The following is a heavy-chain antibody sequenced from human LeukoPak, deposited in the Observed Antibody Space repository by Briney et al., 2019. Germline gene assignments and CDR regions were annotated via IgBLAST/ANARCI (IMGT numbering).Heavy chain of an antibody. CDR1: GFTFSSYA. CDR3: AKDRGGQWLARVFDP. D-gene: IGHD6-19*01. V-gene: IGHV3-23*01. CDR2: ISGSGGST. J-gene: IGHJ5*02. Sequence: GGSLRLSCAASGFTFSSYAMSWVRQAPGKGLEWVSAISGSGGSTYYADSVKGRFTISRDNSKNTLYLQMNSLRAEDTAVYYCAKDRGGQWLARVFDPWGQGTLVTVSS.